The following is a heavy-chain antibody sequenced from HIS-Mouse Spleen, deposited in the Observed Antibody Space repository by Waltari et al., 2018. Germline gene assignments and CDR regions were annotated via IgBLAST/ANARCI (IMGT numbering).Heavy chain of an antibody. CDR2: IIPIFGTA. V-gene: IGHV1-69*01. Sequence: QVQLVQSGAAVKKPGSSVTVSCKASGGPFSSYAISWVRQAPGQGLEWMGGIIPIFGTANYAQKFQGRVTITADESTSTAYMELSSLRSEDTAVYYCARDTVAGRRYFDYWGQGTLVTVSS. D-gene: IGHD6-19*01. CDR3: ARDTVAGRRYFDY. J-gene: IGHJ4*02. CDR1: GGPFSSYA.